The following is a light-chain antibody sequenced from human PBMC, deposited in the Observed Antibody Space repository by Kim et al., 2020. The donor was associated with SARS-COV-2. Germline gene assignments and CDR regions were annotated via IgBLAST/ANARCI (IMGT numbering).Light chain of an antibody. CDR2: IDY. CDR1: TSNLGKNY. CDR3: AAWDDSLSGVV. V-gene: IGLV1-47*02. Sequence: QSVLTQPPSASGTPGQRVTISCSGSTSNLGKNYVYWHQQLPGTAPRLLISIDYERPSGVPDRFSGSRSGTSASLAISGLRSEDEGYYYCAAWDDSLSGVVFGGGTQLTVL. J-gene: IGLJ2*01.